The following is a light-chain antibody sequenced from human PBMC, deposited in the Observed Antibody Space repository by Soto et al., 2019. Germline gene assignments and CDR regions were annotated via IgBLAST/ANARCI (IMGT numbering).Light chain of an antibody. CDR3: QQSHSTPRT. CDR2: ATS. V-gene: IGKV1-39*01. CDR1: QSIAGY. J-gene: IGKJ1*01. Sequence: DIQMTQSPSSLSVSVGDRVTITCRASQSIAGYLNWYQQKPGEAPKLLIYATSTLQSGVPSRFSGSGSGADYTLTISSLQPEDFATYSCQQSHSTPRTFGQGTKVEIK.